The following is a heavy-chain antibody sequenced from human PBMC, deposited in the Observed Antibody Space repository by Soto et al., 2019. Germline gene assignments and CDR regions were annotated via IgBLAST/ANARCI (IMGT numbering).Heavy chain of an antibody. CDR1: GFTFDDYA. Sequence: EVQLVESGGGLVQPGRSLRLSCAASGFTFDDYAMHWVLQAPGKGLEWVSGISWNSGSIGYADSVKGRFTISRDNAKNSMYLQMNSLRAEDTALYYCAKKALYARYFDYWGQGTLVTVSS. J-gene: IGHJ4*02. V-gene: IGHV3-9*01. CDR2: ISWNSGSI. CDR3: AKKALYARYFDY. D-gene: IGHD2-2*01.